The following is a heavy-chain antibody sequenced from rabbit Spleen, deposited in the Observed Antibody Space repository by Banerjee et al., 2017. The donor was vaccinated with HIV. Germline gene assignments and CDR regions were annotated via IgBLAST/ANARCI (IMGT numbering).Heavy chain of an antibody. Sequence: QEQLEESGGGLVKPEGSLTLTCTASGFSFNNNYWMCWVRQAPGKGLEWIACIYAGTGGVTYYASWAKGRFTISKASSTVTLQMTSLTAADTATYFCARNYVNAFDPWGQGTLVTVS. V-gene: IGHV1S45*01. CDR2: IYAGTGGVT. CDR1: GFSFNNNYW. CDR3: ARNYVNAFDP. D-gene: IGHD1-1*01. J-gene: IGHJ2*01.